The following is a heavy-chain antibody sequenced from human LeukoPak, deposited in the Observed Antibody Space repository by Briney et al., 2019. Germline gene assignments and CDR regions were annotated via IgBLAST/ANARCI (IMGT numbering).Heavy chain of an antibody. CDR3: ARVSYGGNYYYYGMDV. D-gene: IGHD4-23*01. Sequence: GASVKVSCKASGYTFTSYAMHWVRQAPGQRLEGMGWINAGNGNTKYSQKFQGRVTITRDTSASTAYMELSSLRSEDTAVYYCARVSYGGNYYYYGMDVWGQGTTVTVSS. J-gene: IGHJ6*02. V-gene: IGHV1-3*01. CDR2: INAGNGNT. CDR1: GYTFTSYA.